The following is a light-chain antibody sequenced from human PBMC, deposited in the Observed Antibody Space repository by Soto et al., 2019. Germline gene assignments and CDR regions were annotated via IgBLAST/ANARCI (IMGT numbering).Light chain of an antibody. CDR1: TSNIGSNY. J-gene: IGLJ1*01. CDR3: ATWDDSLNGFYV. CDR2: RNN. V-gene: IGLV1-47*01. Sequence: QSVLTQPPSASGTPGQGVTISCSGSTSNIGSNYVYWYQQLPGTAPKLLIYRNNQRPPGVPDRFSGSKSGTSASLAISGLXSDDEADYFCATWDDSLNGFYVFGTGTKVTVL.